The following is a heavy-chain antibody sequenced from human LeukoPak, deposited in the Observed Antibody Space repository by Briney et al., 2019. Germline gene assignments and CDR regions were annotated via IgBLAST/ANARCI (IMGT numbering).Heavy chain of an antibody. D-gene: IGHD3-3*01. CDR2: MNPNSGNT. J-gene: IGHJ6*03. Sequence: ASVKVSCKASGYTFTSYDINWVRQATGQGLEWMGWMNPNSGNTGYAQKFQGRVTITRNTSISTAYMELSSLRSEDTAVYYCARGLRFLEWFTYYYYYMDVWGKGTTVTVSS. CDR1: GYTFTSYD. V-gene: IGHV1-8*03. CDR3: ARGLRFLEWFTYYYYYMDV.